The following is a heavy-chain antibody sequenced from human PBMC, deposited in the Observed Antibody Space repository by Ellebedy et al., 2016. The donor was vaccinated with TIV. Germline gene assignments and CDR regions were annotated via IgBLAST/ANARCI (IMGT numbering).Heavy chain of an antibody. J-gene: IGHJ6*03. CDR3: ARVGTELVTVEEYYYYMDV. Sequence: SETLSLTCVVSDGSIRPYYWTWIRQPPGRGLGWIGYAYHSGSTDYNPSLESRVTISVDTSKNQISLRLTAVTAADTAVYYCARVGTELVTVEEYYYYMDVWGKGTTVTVSS. CDR2: AYHSGST. D-gene: IGHD2/OR15-2a*01. CDR1: DGSIRPYY. V-gene: IGHV4-59*01.